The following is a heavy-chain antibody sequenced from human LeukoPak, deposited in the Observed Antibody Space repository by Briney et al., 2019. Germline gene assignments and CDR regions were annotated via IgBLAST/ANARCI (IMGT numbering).Heavy chain of an antibody. CDR1: GGSINNYY. V-gene: IGHV4-59*01. J-gene: IGHJ4*02. CDR3: ARGGWSLDY. CDR2: IYYTGST. Sequence: SETLSLTCTVSGGSINNYYWSWIRQPPGKELEWIGCIYYTGSTNYNPSLNSRVTISLDTSKKQFSLRLNSVAAADAAVYFCARGGWSLDYWGQGTLVTVSS. D-gene: IGHD6-19*01.